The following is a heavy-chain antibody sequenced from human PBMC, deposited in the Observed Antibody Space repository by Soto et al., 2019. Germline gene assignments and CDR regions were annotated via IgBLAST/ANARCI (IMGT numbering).Heavy chain of an antibody. D-gene: IGHD2-8*02. CDR1: GGSISSYY. CDR2: IYYSGST. J-gene: IGHJ4*02. CDR3: ARGGGVYYFDY. V-gene: IGHV4-59*01. Sequence: SETLSLTCTVSGGSISSYYWSRIRQPPGKGLEWIGYIYYSGSTNYNPSLKSRVTISVDTSKNQFSLKLSSVAAADTAVYYCARGGGVYYFDYWGQGTLVTVSP.